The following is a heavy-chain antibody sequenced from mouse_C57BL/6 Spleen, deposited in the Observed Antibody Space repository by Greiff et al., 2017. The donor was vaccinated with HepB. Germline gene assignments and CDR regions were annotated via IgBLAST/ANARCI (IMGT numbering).Heavy chain of an antibody. CDR3: TTISTMGFAY. J-gene: IGHJ3*01. Sequence: EVQLQQSGAELVRPGASVKLSCTASGFNIKDDYMHWVKQRPEQGLEWIGWIDPENGDTEYASKFQGKATITADTSSNTAYLQLSSLTSEDTAVYYCTTISTMGFAYWGQGTLVTVSA. V-gene: IGHV14-4*01. D-gene: IGHD2-3*01. CDR2: IDPENGDT. CDR1: GFNIKDDY.